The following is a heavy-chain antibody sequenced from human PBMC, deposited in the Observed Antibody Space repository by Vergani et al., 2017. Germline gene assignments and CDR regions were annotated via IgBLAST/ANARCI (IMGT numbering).Heavy chain of an antibody. Sequence: EVQLLESGGGLVQPGGSRRLSCAGAGFTFDTYTMPYVRQAPGKGLEWVATISSGGGYIFYADSVKGRFTISRDNSKNTLFLQMNSLKDEDTAVYYCTTAWGLYYLHGEYFQCWGGDT. CDR2: ISSGGGYI. D-gene: IGHD3-10*01. CDR1: GFTFDTYT. V-gene: IGHV3-23*01. J-gene: IGHJ1*01. CDR3: TTAWGLYYLHGEYFQC.